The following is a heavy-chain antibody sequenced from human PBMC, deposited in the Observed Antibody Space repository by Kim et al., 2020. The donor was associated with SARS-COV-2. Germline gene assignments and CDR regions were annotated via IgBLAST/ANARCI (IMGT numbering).Heavy chain of an antibody. CDR1: GFTFSSYA. Sequence: GGSLRLSCAASGFTFSSYAMSWVRQAPGKGLEWVSVIYSGGSSTYYADSVKGRFTISRDNSKNTLYLQMNSLRAEDTAVYYCAKGRQLLDYWGQGTLVTV. D-gene: IGHD6-6*01. CDR2: IYSGGSST. J-gene: IGHJ4*02. CDR3: AKGRQLLDY. V-gene: IGHV3-23*03.